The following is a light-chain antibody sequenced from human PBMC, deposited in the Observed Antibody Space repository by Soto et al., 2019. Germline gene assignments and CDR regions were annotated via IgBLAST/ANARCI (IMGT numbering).Light chain of an antibody. J-gene: IGLJ2*01. CDR1: SSDVGGYDY. CDR3: SSYTTTNTVV. CDR2: NVN. V-gene: IGLV2-14*03. Sequence: QAVLTQVASVSGSPGQSITISCTGTSSDVGGYDYVSWYQQHPGKAPKLMIYNVNYRPSGVSDRFSGSKSGDTASLTISGLQAEEEANYYCSSYTTTNTVVFGGGTKVTVL.